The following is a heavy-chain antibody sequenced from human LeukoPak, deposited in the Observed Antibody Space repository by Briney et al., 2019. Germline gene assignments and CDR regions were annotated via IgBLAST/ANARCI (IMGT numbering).Heavy chain of an antibody. D-gene: IGHD2-2*01. CDR2: IIPILGIA. Sequence: GASVKVSCKASGYTFTGYYMHWVRQAPGQGLEWMGRIIPILGIANYAQKFQGRVTITADKSTSTAYMELSSLRSEDTAVYYCARDPGSSTRAPPDYWGQGTLVTVSS. CDR3: ARDPGSSTRAPPDY. J-gene: IGHJ4*02. V-gene: IGHV1-69*04. CDR1: GYTFTGYY.